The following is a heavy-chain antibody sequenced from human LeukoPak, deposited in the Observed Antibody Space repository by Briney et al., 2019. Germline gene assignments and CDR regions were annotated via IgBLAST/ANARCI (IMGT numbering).Heavy chain of an antibody. J-gene: IGHJ4*02. D-gene: IGHD2-2*01. V-gene: IGHV3-7*01. CDR2: IKQDGSEK. CDR3: ARDIVVVRY. CDR1: GSTFSSYW. Sequence: GGSLRLSCAASGSTFSSYWMSWVRQAPGKGLEWVANIKQDGSEKYYVDSVKGRFTISRDNAKNSLYLQMNSLRAEDTAVYYCARDIVVVRYWGQGTLVTVSS.